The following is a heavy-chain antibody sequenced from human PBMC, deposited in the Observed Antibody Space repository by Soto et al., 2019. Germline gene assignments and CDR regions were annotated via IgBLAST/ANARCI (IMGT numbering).Heavy chain of an antibody. Sequence: SVKVSCKASGGTFSSYAISWVRQAPGQGLEWMGGIIPIFGTANYAQKFQGRVTITADESTSTAYMELSSLRSEDTAVYYCARVRDYYDSGGYYNYYYYGMDVWGQGTTVTVSS. V-gene: IGHV1-69*13. CDR1: GGTFSSYA. CDR2: IIPIFGTA. D-gene: IGHD3-22*01. CDR3: ARVRDYYDSGGYYNYYYYGMDV. J-gene: IGHJ6*02.